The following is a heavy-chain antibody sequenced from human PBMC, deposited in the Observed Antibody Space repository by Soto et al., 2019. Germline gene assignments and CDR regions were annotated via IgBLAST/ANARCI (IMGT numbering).Heavy chain of an antibody. CDR3: ARCTPALLQGNFWSGYYLSDFDY. CDR1: GGSISSITYY. Sequence: QLQLQESGPALVKPSETLSLTCTVSGGSISSITYYWGWIRQSPEKGLEWIGYIHYGGSTYYNPSLVSRVSISIDSSKNHFSLRLTSVNASDTGVYYCARCTPALLQGNFWSGYYLSDFDYWGQGSLVTVSA. CDR2: IHYGGST. V-gene: IGHV4-39*01. J-gene: IGHJ4*02. D-gene: IGHD3-3*01.